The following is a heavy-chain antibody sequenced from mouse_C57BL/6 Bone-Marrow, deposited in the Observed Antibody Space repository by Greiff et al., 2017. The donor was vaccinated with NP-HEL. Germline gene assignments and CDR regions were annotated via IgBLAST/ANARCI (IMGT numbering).Heavy chain of an antibody. CDR1: EYDFPSHD. Sequence: EVQVVESGGGLVQPGESLKLSCESNEYDFPSHDMSWVRKTPEKRLELVAAINSDGGSTYYPDTFESRVIISRDNTKKTLYLQMSSLRSEDTALYYCARRPNWDEAWFAYWGQGTLVTVSA. CDR2: INSDGGST. V-gene: IGHV5-2*01. J-gene: IGHJ3*01. CDR3: ARRPNWDEAWFAY. D-gene: IGHD4-1*01.